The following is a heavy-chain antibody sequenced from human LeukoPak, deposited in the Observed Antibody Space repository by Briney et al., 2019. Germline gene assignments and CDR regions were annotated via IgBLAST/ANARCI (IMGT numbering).Heavy chain of an antibody. CDR1: GYTFTSYG. V-gene: IGHV1-18*01. CDR2: ISAYNGNT. CDR3: AREAYVNYYDTRGYFDH. Sequence: ASVKVSCKASGYTFTSYGISWVRQAPGQGLEWMGWISAYNGNTNYAQKLQGRVTMTTDTSTSTAYMELRSLRSDDTAVYYCAREAYVNYYDTRGYFDHWGQGTLVTVSS. D-gene: IGHD3-22*01. J-gene: IGHJ4*02.